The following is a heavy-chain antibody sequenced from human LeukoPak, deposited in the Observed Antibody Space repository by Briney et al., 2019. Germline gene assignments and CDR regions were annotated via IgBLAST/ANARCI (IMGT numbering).Heavy chain of an antibody. Sequence: PSETLSLTCAVYGGSFSGYYWSWIRQPPGKGLEWIGEINHSGSTNYNPSLKSRVTISVDTSKNQFSLKLSSVTAADTAVYYCARDGSIAAAGTSFDYWGRGTLVTVSS. D-gene: IGHD6-13*01. CDR3: ARDGSIAAAGTSFDY. CDR2: INHSGST. J-gene: IGHJ4*02. CDR1: GGSFSGYY. V-gene: IGHV4-34*01.